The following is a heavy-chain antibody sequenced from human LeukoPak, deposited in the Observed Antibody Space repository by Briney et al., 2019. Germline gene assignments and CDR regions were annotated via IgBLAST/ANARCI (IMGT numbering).Heavy chain of an antibody. V-gene: IGHV1-69*13. CDR3: ARDLRRYYGSGSYYYYYMDV. CDR1: GGTFISYA. CDR2: IIPIFGTA. J-gene: IGHJ6*03. D-gene: IGHD3-10*01. Sequence: ASVKVSCKASGGTFISYAISWVRQAPGQGLEWMGGIIPIFGTANYAQKFQGRVTITADESTSTAYTELSSLRSEDTAVYYCARDLRRYYGSGSYYYYYMDVWGKGTTVTISS.